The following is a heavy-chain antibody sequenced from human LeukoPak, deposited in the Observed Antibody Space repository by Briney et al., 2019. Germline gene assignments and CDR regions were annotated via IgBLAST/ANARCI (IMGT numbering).Heavy chain of an antibody. CDR1: EYTFTSNE. CDR3: ARGVPIDY. J-gene: IGHJ4*02. Sequence: ASVKVSCKASEYTFTSNEINWVRQAPGQGLEWMGWMNPNTGNTGYAQKFQDRVTMTRNTSLGTAYMELSSLKSEDTAVYYCARGVPIDYWGQGTLVTVSS. V-gene: IGHV1-8*01. CDR2: MNPNTGNT.